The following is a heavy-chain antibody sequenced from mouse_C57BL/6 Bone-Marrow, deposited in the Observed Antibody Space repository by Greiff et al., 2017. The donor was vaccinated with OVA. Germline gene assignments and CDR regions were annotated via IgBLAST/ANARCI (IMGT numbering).Heavy chain of an antibody. J-gene: IGHJ1*03. D-gene: IGHD1-1*01. V-gene: IGHV1-72*01. CDR2: IGPNSGGT. Sequence: VQLQQPGAELVKPGASVKLSCKASGYTFTSYWMHWVKQRPGRGLEWIGRIGPNSGGTKYNEKFKSKATLTVDKPSSTAYMQLSSLTSEDSAVYYCASPYYYGSSSSYWYFDVWGTGTTVTVSS. CDR3: ASPYYYGSSSSYWYFDV. CDR1: GYTFTSYW.